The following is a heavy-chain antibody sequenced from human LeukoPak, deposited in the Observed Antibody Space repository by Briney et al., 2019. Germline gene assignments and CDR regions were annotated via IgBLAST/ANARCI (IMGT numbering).Heavy chain of an antibody. V-gene: IGHV1-69*04. D-gene: IGHD3-3*01. CDR1: GGTFSSYA. Sequence: GASVKVSCKASGGTFSSYAISWVRQAPGQGLEWMGRVIPILGIANYAQKFQGRVTITADESTSTAYMELSSLRSEDTAVYYCARHHPSPLLRFSSIAYYYYYMDVWGKGTTVTVSS. J-gene: IGHJ6*03. CDR2: VIPILGIA. CDR3: ARHHPSPLLRFSSIAYYYYYMDV.